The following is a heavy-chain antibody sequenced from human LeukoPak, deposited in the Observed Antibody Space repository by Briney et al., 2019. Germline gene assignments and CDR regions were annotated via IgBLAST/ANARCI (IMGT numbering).Heavy chain of an antibody. CDR3: ARGRRVWFGEFPFDY. V-gene: IGHV4-34*01. Sequence: PSETLSLTCAVYGGSFSGYYWSWIRQPPGKGLEWIGEINHSGSTNYNPSLKSRVTISVDTSKNQFSLKLSSVTAADTAVYYCARGRRVWFGEFPFDYWGQGTLSPSPQ. CDR2: INHSGST. D-gene: IGHD3-10*01. J-gene: IGHJ4*02. CDR1: GGSFSGYY.